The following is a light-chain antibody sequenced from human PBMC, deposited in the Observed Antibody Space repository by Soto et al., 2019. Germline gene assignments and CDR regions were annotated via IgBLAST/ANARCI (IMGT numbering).Light chain of an antibody. Sequence: DIQITKSPSTLSASVGYIVTITCRASQDISAWLAWYQQKPGKPPKLVIYKATALETGVPSRFSGSGSGTEFTLTISSLQPDDFATYYCQHYSGFPWTFGQGTKVDIK. CDR1: QDISAW. V-gene: IGKV1-5*03. CDR2: KAT. J-gene: IGKJ1*01. CDR3: QHYSGFPWT.